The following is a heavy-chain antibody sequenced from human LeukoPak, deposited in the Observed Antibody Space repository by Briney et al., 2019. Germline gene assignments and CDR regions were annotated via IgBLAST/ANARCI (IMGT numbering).Heavy chain of an antibody. D-gene: IGHD2-2*01. J-gene: IGHJ6*03. V-gene: IGHV3-33*01. CDR3: ARGPYCSSTSCYLSYYYYMDV. Sequence: GGSLRLSCAASGFTFSSYGMHWVRQAPGKGLEWGAVIWYDGSNKYYADSVKGRFTISRDNSKNTLYLQMNSLRAEDTAVYYCARGPYCSSTSCYLSYYYYMDVWGKGTTVTVSS. CDR1: GFTFSSYG. CDR2: IWYDGSNK.